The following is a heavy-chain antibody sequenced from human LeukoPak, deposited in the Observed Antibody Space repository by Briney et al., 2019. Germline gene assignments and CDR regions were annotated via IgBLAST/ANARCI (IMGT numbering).Heavy chain of an antibody. Sequence: SETLSLTCAVYGGSFSGYYWSWIRQPPGKGLEWIGEINHSGSTNYNPSLKSRVTISVDTSKNQFSLKLSSVTAADTAVYYCARAPRPYYYGMDVWGQGTTVTVSS. CDR3: ARAPRPYYYGMDV. J-gene: IGHJ6*02. CDR2: INHSGST. V-gene: IGHV4-34*01. CDR1: GGSFSGYY.